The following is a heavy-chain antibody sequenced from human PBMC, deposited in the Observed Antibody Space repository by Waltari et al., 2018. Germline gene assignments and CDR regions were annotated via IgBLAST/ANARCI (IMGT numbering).Heavy chain of an antibody. Sequence: QLQLQESGPGLVKPSETLSLTCTVSGGSISSSSYYWGWIRQPPGKGLEWIGSIYYSGSTYYNPSLKSRVTISVDTAKNQFSLKLSSVTAADTAVYYCASPSQGGSIDYWGQGTLVTVSS. D-gene: IGHD1-26*01. CDR3: ASPSQGGSIDY. V-gene: IGHV4-39*07. CDR1: GGSISSSSYY. J-gene: IGHJ4*02. CDR2: IYYSGST.